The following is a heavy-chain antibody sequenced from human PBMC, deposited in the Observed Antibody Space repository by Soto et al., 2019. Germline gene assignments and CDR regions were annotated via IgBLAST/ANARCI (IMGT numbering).Heavy chain of an antibody. V-gene: IGHV3-23*01. CDR2: MSGSGGST. D-gene: IGHD4-17*01. Sequence: GGSLRLSCAASGFTFSSYAMSWVRQAPGKGLEWVSVMSGSGGSTYYADSVKGRFTISRDNSKNTLYLQMNSLRAEDTSVYYCARSPGDYEAWYFDLWGRGTLVTVS. CDR1: GFTFSSYA. J-gene: IGHJ2*01. CDR3: ARSPGDYEAWYFDL.